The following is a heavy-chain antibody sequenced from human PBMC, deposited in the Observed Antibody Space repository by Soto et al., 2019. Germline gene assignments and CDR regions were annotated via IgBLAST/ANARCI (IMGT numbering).Heavy chain of an antibody. V-gene: IGHV4-4*07. D-gene: IGHD3-16*01. CDR2: IYSSGST. J-gene: IGHJ3*02. Sequence: QVQLQESGPGLVKPSETLSLTCTVSGGSISGYYWSWIRQPAGKGLEWIGRIYSSGSTNDNPSLRSRVSMSVETWRTEFSLRLNSVTAADTAVYYCARREGVGGGHDIWGQGTMVTVSS. CDR3: ARREGVGGGHDI. CDR1: GGSISGYY.